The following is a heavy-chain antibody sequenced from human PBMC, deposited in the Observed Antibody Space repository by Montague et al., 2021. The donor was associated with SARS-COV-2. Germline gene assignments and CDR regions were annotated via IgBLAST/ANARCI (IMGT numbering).Heavy chain of an antibody. CDR3: VREGRSSAYAMDY. Sequence: SETLSLTCTVSAGSISSHYWSWIRQPPGKAPEWIGYVYSSGSTHYNPSLKSRVTISVDTSMSQFSLRLTSVTAADTAVYYCVREGRSSAYAMDYWGQGTLVTVSS. J-gene: IGHJ4*02. CDR2: VYSSGST. D-gene: IGHD3-22*01. CDR1: AGSISSHY. V-gene: IGHV4-59*11.